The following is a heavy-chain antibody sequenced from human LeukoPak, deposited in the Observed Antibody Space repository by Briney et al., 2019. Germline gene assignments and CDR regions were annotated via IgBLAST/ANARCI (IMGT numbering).Heavy chain of an antibody. Sequence: ASVKVSCKASGYTFTSYCMHWVRQAPGQGLEWMGIINPSGGSTSYAQKFQGRVTMTRDTSTSTVYMKLSSLRSEDTAVYYCARGSIVVVPAAIDPMPPGFDPWGQGTLVTVSS. CDR2: INPSGGST. D-gene: IGHD2-2*01. J-gene: IGHJ5*02. CDR3: ARGSIVVVPAAIDPMPPGFDP. CDR1: GYTFTSYC. V-gene: IGHV1-46*01.